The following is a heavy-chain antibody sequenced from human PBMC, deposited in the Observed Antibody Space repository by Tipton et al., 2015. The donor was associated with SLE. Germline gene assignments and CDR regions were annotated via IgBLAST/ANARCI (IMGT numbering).Heavy chain of an antibody. Sequence: TLSLTCTVSGGSISSSSYHWGWIRRPPGKGLEWIGSMYYSESTYYNPSLKSRVSMLGDTSKNQFSLKLTSVTAADTAVYYCVRHSTSWFLGIPYWGQGTLVTVSS. CDR1: GGSISSSSYH. CDR2: MYYSEST. D-gene: IGHD2-2*01. V-gene: IGHV4-39*07. J-gene: IGHJ4*02. CDR3: VRHSTSWFLGIPY.